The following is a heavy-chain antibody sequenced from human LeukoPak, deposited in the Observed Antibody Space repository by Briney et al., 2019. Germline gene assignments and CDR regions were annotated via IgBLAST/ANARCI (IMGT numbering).Heavy chain of an antibody. D-gene: IGHD3-22*01. J-gene: IGHJ3*02. Sequence: PGGPLRLSCAASGFTFSSYSMNWVRQAPGKGLEWVSSISSSSSYIYYADSVKGRFTISRDNAKNSLYLQMNSLRAEDTAVYYCARDGTWPYYYDSSGAADAFDIWGQGTMVTVSS. V-gene: IGHV3-21*01. CDR1: GFTFSSYS. CDR3: ARDGTWPYYYDSSGAADAFDI. CDR2: ISSSSSYI.